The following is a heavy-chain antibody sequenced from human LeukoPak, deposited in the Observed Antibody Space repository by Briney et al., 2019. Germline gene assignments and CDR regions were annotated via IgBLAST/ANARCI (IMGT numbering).Heavy chain of an antibody. CDR3: AKGEGYYYYYMDV. CDR2: IRYDGSNK. Sequence: PGGSLRLSCAASGFTFSSYGMHWLPEAPGKGLVGVAFIRYDGSNKYYADSVKGRFTISRDNSKNTLYLQMNSLRAEDTAVYYCAKGEGYYYYYMDVWGKGTTVTVFS. J-gene: IGHJ6*03. V-gene: IGHV3-30*02. CDR1: GFTFSSYG.